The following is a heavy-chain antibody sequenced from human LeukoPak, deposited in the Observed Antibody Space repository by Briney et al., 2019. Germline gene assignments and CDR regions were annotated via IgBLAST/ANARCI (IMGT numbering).Heavy chain of an antibody. V-gene: IGHV4-4*02. CDR3: ARALGYCSGGSCHYYYYYYMDV. D-gene: IGHD2-15*01. CDR2: IYHSGST. J-gene: IGHJ6*03. CDR1: GGSISSSNW. Sequence: SETLSLTCAVSGGSISSSNWWSWVRQPPGKGLEWIGEIYHSGSTNYNPSLKSRVTISVDTSKNQFSLKLSSVTAADTAVYYCARALGYCSGGSCHYYYYYYMDVWGKGTTVTVSS.